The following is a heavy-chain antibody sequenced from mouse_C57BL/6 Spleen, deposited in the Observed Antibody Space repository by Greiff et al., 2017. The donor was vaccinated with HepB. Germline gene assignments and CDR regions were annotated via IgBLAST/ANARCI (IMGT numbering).Heavy chain of an antibody. CDR3: AREGYDGGAWFAY. Sequence: VQLQQPGAELVKPGASVKLSCKASGYTFTSYWMHWVKQRPGRGLEWIGRIDPKSGGTKYNEKFKSKATLTVDKPSSTAYMQLSSLTSEDSAVYYCAREGYDGGAWFAYWGQGTLVTVSA. D-gene: IGHD2-2*01. CDR1: GYTFTSYW. J-gene: IGHJ3*01. CDR2: IDPKSGGT. V-gene: IGHV1-72*01.